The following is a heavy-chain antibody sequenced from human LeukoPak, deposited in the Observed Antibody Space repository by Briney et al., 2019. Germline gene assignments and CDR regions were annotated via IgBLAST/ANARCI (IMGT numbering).Heavy chain of an antibody. Sequence: ASVKVSCKASGYTFTSYGTSWVRQAPGQGLEWMGWISAYNGNTNYAQKLQGRVTMTTDTSTSTAYMELRSLRSDDTAVYYCARARRELLPLDYWGQGTLVTVSS. CDR2: ISAYNGNT. D-gene: IGHD1-26*01. V-gene: IGHV1-18*01. CDR1: GYTFTSYG. J-gene: IGHJ4*02. CDR3: ARARRELLPLDY.